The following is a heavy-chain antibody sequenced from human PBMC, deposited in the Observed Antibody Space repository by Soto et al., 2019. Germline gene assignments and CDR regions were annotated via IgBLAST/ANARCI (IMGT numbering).Heavy chain of an antibody. CDR1: GYTFTGYF. CDR3: ARDFAPYSSGWYNAFDI. Sequence: QVQLVQSGAEVKKPGASVKVSCKASGYTFTGYFMHWVRQAPGQGLEWMGWINSNSGGTNYAQNFQGRVTMTRDTSISTTYMELSRLRSDDTAVYYCARDFAPYSSGWYNAFDIWGHGTMVTVSS. V-gene: IGHV1-2*02. J-gene: IGHJ3*02. CDR2: INSNSGGT. D-gene: IGHD6-19*01.